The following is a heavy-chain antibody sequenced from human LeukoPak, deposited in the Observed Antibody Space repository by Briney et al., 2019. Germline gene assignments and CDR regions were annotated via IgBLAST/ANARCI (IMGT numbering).Heavy chain of an antibody. CDR2: IIPIFGTA. V-gene: IGHV1-69*06. Sequence: SVKVSCKASGGTFSSYAISWVRQAPGQGLEWMGGIIPIFGTANYAQKFQGRVTITADKSTSTAYMELSSLRSEDTAVYYCASSGYCSGGSCYSTFDIWGQGTMVTVSS. J-gene: IGHJ3*02. CDR1: GGTFSSYA. CDR3: ASSGYCSGGSCYSTFDI. D-gene: IGHD2-15*01.